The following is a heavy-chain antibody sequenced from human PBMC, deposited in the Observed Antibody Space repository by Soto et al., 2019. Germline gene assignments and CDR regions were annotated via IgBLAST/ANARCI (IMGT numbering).Heavy chain of an antibody. CDR3: AALFRYCSSTSCRYGMDL. J-gene: IGHJ6*02. CDR1: GYAFTSDY. Sequence: GGSVNVDWKASGYAFTSDYMHLERQAPGQGLEWMGIMNPSGGSTRYAQKFQGRVTMTRDTSTSTVYMELSSLRSEDTAGYYCAALFRYCSSTSCRYGMDLWGQGTTVTVS. CDR2: MNPSGGST. V-gene: IGHV1-46*01. D-gene: IGHD2-2*01.